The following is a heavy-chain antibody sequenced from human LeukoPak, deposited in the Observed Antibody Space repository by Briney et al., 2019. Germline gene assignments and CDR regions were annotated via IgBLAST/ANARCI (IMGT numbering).Heavy chain of an antibody. CDR1: GDSVSTNSAT. CDR3: AREGGNLLTFDY. Sequence: SQTLSLTCAISGDSVSTNSATWTWLRQSPSRGLEWLGRTYYRSKWYNDYAVSVKSRITINPDTPKNQFSLQLNSVTPEDTAVYYCAREGGNLLTFDYWGQGTLVTVSS. CDR2: TYYRSKWYN. J-gene: IGHJ4*02. V-gene: IGHV6-1*01. D-gene: IGHD2/OR15-2a*01.